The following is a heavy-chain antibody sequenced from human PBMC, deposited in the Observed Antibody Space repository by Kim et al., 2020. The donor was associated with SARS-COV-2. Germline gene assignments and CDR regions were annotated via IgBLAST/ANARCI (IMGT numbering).Heavy chain of an antibody. Sequence: GGSLRLSCAASGFTFSSYAMSWVRQAPGKGLEWVSAISGSGGSTYYADSVKGRFTISRDNSKNTLYLQMNSLRAEDTAVYYCAKDRVGVVVPAARALNWFDAWGQGTLVTVSS. CDR2: ISGSGGST. CDR3: AKDRVGVVVPAARALNWFDA. V-gene: IGHV3-23*01. J-gene: IGHJ5*02. CDR1: GFTFSSYA. D-gene: IGHD2-2*01.